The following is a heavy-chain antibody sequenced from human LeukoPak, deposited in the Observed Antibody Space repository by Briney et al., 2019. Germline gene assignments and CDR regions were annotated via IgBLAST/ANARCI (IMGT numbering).Heavy chain of an antibody. D-gene: IGHD3-3*01. CDR1: GGSISSYY. Sequence: SETLSLTCTVSGGSISSYYWSRIRQPAGKGLEWIGRIYSSGSTDYNPSLKSRVTMSVDTSKNQFSLKLSSVTAADTAVYYCARVAIFGVVEYYFDYWGQGTLVPVSS. J-gene: IGHJ4*02. CDR2: IYSSGST. V-gene: IGHV4-4*07. CDR3: ARVAIFGVVEYYFDY.